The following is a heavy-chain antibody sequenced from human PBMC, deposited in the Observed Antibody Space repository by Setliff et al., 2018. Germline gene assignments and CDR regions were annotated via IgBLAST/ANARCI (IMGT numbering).Heavy chain of an antibody. V-gene: IGHV4-31*03. CDR2: IFYNGNT. CDR1: GDFISSGGYT. D-gene: IGHD3-22*01. Sequence: PSETLSLTCNVSGDFISSGGYTWNWIRRHPEMGLEWIGYIFYNGNTFYNPSLQSRVTISVDTSKNQFSLKLTSLNAADSAVYYCARASHSYGSPNWFDPWGPGTLVTVSS. CDR3: ARASHSYGSPNWFDP. J-gene: IGHJ5*02.